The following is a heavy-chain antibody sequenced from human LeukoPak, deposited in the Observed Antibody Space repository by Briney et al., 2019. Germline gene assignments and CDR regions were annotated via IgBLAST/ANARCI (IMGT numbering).Heavy chain of an antibody. CDR2: IYTSGTT. D-gene: IGHD2-2*01. V-gene: IGHV4-61*02. Sequence: SETLSLTCTVSGGSISSGSYYWSWIRQPAGKGLEWIGRIYTSGTTKYNPSLNSRATISVDTSKNQFSLKLNSVTAADTAVYYCARYHMLNRGVNWFDPWGQGILVTVSS. CDR3: ARYHMLNRGVNWFDP. J-gene: IGHJ5*02. CDR1: GGSISSGSYY.